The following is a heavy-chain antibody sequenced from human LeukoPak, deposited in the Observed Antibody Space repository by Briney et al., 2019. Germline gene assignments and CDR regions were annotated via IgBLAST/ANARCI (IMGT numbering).Heavy chain of an antibody. CDR1: SGSFSSFY. V-gene: IGHV4-59*08. Sequence: SETLSLTCTVSSGSFSSFYWSWIRQPPGKGLEWIVYIYHTGGTNYNPSLKSRITTSVDTTKNQFALRLSSMTAADTAVYHCARHGTSVAWYFDLWGRGTLVAVSS. CDR2: IYHTGGT. CDR3: ARHGTSVAWYFDL. J-gene: IGHJ2*01. D-gene: IGHD6-19*01.